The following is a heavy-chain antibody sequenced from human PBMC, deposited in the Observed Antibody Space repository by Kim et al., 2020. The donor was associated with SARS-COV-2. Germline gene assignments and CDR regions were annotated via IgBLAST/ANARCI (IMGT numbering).Heavy chain of an antibody. Sequence: GGSLRLSCAASGFTFSSYSMNWVRQAPGKGLEWVSSISSSSSYIYYADSVKGRFTISRDNAKNSLYLQMNSLRAEDTAVYYCASGIAAAGRILYNWFDPWGQGTLVTVSS. J-gene: IGHJ5*02. CDR1: GFTFSSYS. CDR3: ASGIAAAGRILYNWFDP. V-gene: IGHV3-21*01. CDR2: ISSSSSYI. D-gene: IGHD6-13*01.